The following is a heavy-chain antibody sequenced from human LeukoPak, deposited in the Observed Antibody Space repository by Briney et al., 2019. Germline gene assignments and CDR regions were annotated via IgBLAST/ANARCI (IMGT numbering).Heavy chain of an antibody. CDR3: ARVRDYYDSSDEYYYYMDV. D-gene: IGHD3-22*01. CDR2: INPNSGGT. CDR1: GYTFTGYY. V-gene: IGHV1-2*02. Sequence: ASVKVSCKASGYTFTGYYMHWVRQAPGQGLEWMGWINPNSGGTNYAQKFQGRVTMTRDTSISTAYMELSRLRSDDTAVYYCARVRDYYDSSDEYYYYMDVWGKGTTVTISS. J-gene: IGHJ6*03.